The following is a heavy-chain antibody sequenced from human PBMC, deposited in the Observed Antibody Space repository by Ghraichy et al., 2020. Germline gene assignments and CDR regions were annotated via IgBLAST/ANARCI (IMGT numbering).Heavy chain of an antibody. V-gene: IGHV4-34*01. Sequence: GSLRLSCAVYGGSFSGYYWSWIRQPPGKGLEWIGEINHSGSTNYNPSLKSRVTISVDTSKNQFSLKLSSVTAADTAVYYCARGQTGTEDFDYWGQGTLVTVSS. CDR1: GGSFSGYY. D-gene: IGHD1-1*01. J-gene: IGHJ4*02. CDR3: ARGQTGTEDFDY. CDR2: INHSGST.